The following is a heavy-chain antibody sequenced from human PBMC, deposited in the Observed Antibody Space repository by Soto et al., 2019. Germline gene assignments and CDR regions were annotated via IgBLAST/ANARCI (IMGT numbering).Heavy chain of an antibody. J-gene: IGHJ3*02. CDR1: GGTFSSYA. D-gene: IGHD3-22*01. Sequence: GASVKVSCKASGGTFSSYAISWVRQAPGQGLEWVGGIIPIFGTANYAQKFQGRGTITADESTSTAYMELSSLRSEDTAVYYCARDSTYYYDSSGYLYPPFAFDIWGQGTMVTVSS. V-gene: IGHV1-69*13. CDR2: IIPIFGTA. CDR3: ARDSTYYYDSSGYLYPPFAFDI.